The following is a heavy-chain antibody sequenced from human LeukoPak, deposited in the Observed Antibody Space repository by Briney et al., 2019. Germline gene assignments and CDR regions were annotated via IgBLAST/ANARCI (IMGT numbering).Heavy chain of an antibody. D-gene: IGHD3-22*01. CDR2: IKQDGNEK. Sequence: GGSLRPSCGASGFTFTSHWMSWVRQAPGKGLEWVANIKQDGNEKYYVDSVKGRFTISRDNSKNTLYLQMNSLRAEDTAVYYCAKMGVVVTLDYWGQGTLVTVSS. J-gene: IGHJ4*02. CDR1: GFTFTSHW. CDR3: AKMGVVVTLDY. V-gene: IGHV3-7*03.